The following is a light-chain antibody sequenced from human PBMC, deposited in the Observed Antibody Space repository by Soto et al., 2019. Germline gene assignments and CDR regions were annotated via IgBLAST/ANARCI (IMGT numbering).Light chain of an antibody. CDR1: QGIGDT. CDR2: DTS. CDR3: QRYNNWPLT. Sequence: EIVMTQSPATLSVSPGERATLSCRASQGIGDTLAWYQQKPGQTPSLLIYDTSTRATGVPARFSGSRSGAEFTLPINSLEAEDFGVYYCQRYNNWPLTFGRGNKVAVK. J-gene: IGKJ4*01. V-gene: IGKV3-15*01.